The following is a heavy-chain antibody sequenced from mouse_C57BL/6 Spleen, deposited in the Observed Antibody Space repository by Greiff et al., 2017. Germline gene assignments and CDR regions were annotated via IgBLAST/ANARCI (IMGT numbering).Heavy chain of an antibody. Sequence: VQLQQSGAELVRPGTSVKVSCKASGYAFTNYLIAWVKQRPGQGLEWIGVINPGSGGTNYNEKFKGKATLTADKSSSTAYMQLSSLTSEDSAVYFCARSAGYDGFPYAMDYWGQGTSVTVSS. CDR2: INPGSGGT. V-gene: IGHV1-54*01. D-gene: IGHD2-3*01. J-gene: IGHJ4*01. CDR1: GYAFTNYL. CDR3: ARSAGYDGFPYAMDY.